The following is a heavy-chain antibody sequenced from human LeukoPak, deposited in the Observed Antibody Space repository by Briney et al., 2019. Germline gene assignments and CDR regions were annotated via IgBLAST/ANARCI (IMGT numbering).Heavy chain of an antibody. Sequence: PSETLSLTCAVSGGSISSGGYSWSWIRQPPGKGLEWIGYIYHSGSTYYNPSLKSRVTISVDKSKNQFSLKLSSVTAADTAVYYCARVEQLVRAFDIWGQGTMVTVSS. J-gene: IGHJ3*02. D-gene: IGHD6-6*01. V-gene: IGHV4-30-2*01. CDR1: GGSISSGGYS. CDR2: IYHSGST. CDR3: ARVEQLVRAFDI.